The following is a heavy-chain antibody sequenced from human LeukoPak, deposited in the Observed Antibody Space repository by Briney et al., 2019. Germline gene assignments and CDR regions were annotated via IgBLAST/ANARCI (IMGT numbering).Heavy chain of an antibody. D-gene: IGHD3-10*01. J-gene: IGHJ4*02. Sequence: GGSLRLSCAASGFTISNYWMNWVRQAPGEGLEWVANINQDGTVEHYVDSVKGRFTISRDNAKNSLYLQMNTLRAEDTAVYYCARDYCASGSLDYWGQGALVTVSS. V-gene: IGHV3-7*04. CDR2: INQDGTVE. CDR1: GFTISNYW. CDR3: ARDYCASGSLDY.